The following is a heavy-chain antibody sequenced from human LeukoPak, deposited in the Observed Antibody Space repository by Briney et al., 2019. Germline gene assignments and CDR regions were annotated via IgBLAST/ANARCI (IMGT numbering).Heavy chain of an antibody. CDR3: AKGGGSGWSSFDY. CDR2: IKQDGSET. V-gene: IGHV3-7*03. J-gene: IGHJ4*02. Sequence: GGSLRLSCAGSEFIFSNYWMSWVRQAPGKGLEWVANIKQDGSETYCVDSVKGRFTISRDNAKNSLYLQMNSLRAEDKALYYCAKGGGSGWSSFDYWGQGTLVTVSS. D-gene: IGHD6-19*01. CDR1: EFIFSNYW.